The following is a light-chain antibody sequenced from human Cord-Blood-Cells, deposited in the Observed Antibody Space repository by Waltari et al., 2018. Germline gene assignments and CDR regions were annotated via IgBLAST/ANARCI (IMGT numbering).Light chain of an antibody. CDR3: QAWDSSTAV. V-gene: IGLV3-1*01. CDR1: KLGDKY. Sequence: SFERTQPPSVSVSPGQTASITCSGDKLGDKYACWYQQKPGQFPVLVIYQDTQRPSGIPERFSGSNSGNTATLTISGTQAMDEADYYCQAWDSSTAVFGGGTKLTVL. J-gene: IGLJ2*01. CDR2: QDT.